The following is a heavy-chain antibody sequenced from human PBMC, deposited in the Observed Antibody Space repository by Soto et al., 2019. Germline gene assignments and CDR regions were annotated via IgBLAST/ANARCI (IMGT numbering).Heavy chain of an antibody. CDR1: GGTFSSYA. J-gene: IGHJ4*02. V-gene: IGHV1-69*13. D-gene: IGHD2-2*01. CDR2: IIPIFGTA. Sequence: SVKVSCKASGGTFSSYAISWVRQAPGQGLEWMGGIIPIFGTANYAQKFQGRVTITADESTSTAYMELSSLRSEDTAVYYCASPAPFCSSTSCQVDYWGQGTLVTVSS. CDR3: ASPAPFCSSTSCQVDY.